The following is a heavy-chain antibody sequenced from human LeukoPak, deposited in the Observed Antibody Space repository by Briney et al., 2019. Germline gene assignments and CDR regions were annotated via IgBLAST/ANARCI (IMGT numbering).Heavy chain of an antibody. CDR1: GYTFTSYG. V-gene: IGHV1-18*04. J-gene: IGHJ4*02. CDR3: ARDAPWQWLVGPRNGPHHDGNDY. D-gene: IGHD6-19*01. CDR2: ISAYNGNT. Sequence: ASVKVSCKASGYTFTSYGISWVRQAPAQGLEWMGWISAYNGNTNYAQKLQGRVTMTTDTSTSTAYMELRSLRSDDTAVYYCARDAPWQWLVGPRNGPHHDGNDYWGQGTLVTVSS.